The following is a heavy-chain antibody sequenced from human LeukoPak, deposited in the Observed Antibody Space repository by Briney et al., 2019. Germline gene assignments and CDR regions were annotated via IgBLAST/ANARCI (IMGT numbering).Heavy chain of an antibody. D-gene: IGHD1-26*01. CDR2: TYYRSKWYN. J-gene: IGHJ5*02. Sequence: SQTLSLTCAISGDSVSSNSAAWNWIRQSPSRGLEWLGRTYYRSKWYNDYAVSAKSRITINPDTSKNQFSLQLNSVTPEDTAVYYCAETSGRYYWNWFDPWGQGTLVTVSS. CDR1: GDSVSSNSAA. CDR3: AETSGRYYWNWFDP. V-gene: IGHV6-1*01.